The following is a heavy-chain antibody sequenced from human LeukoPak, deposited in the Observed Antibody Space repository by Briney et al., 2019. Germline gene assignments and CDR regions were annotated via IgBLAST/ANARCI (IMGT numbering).Heavy chain of an antibody. J-gene: IGHJ4*02. Sequence: SETLSLACAVYGGSFSGYYWSWIRQPPGKGLEWIGEINHSGSTNYNPSLKGRVTISVDTSKNQFSLKLSSVTAADTAVYYCARVYSNVKGDDYWGQGTLVTVSS. D-gene: IGHD4-11*01. V-gene: IGHV4-34*01. CDR2: INHSGST. CDR3: ARVYSNVKGDDY. CDR1: GGSFSGYY.